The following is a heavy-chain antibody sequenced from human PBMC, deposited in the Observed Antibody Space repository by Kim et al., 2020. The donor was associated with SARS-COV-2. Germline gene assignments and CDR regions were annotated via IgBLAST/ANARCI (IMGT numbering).Heavy chain of an antibody. V-gene: IGHV1-69*13. J-gene: IGHJ5*02. CDR2: IVPKFDAA. CDR3: AREGPFATSGVYFDL. D-gene: IGHD1-26*01. Sequence: SVKVSCKSSGGSFSTFGVSWLRQAPGQGLEWMGGIVPKFDAAHYAQMFQDRVTISADDSGDTVYMEMRGLKSDDTAIYYCAREGPFATSGVYFDLWGQG. CDR1: GGSFSTFG.